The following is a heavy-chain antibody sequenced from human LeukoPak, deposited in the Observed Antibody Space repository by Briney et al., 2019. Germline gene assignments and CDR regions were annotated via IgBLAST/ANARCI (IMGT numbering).Heavy chain of an antibody. V-gene: IGHV4-59*01. Sequence: SETLSLTCTVSGGSISSYYWSWIRQPPGKGLEWIGYIYYSGSTNYNPSLKSRVTISVDTSKNQFSLKLSSVTAADTAVYYCARLTYSGSYLYYFDYWGQGTLVTVSS. D-gene: IGHD1-26*01. J-gene: IGHJ4*02. CDR1: GGSISSYY. CDR2: IYYSGST. CDR3: ARLTYSGSYLYYFDY.